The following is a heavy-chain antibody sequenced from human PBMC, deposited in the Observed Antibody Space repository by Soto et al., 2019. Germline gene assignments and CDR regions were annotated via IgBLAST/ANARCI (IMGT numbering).Heavy chain of an antibody. CDR3: ARATGGYGDYFDY. J-gene: IGHJ4*02. V-gene: IGHV4-31*03. CDR1: GGSISSGGYY. CDR2: IYYSGST. D-gene: IGHD4-17*01. Sequence: PSETLSLTCTVSGGSISSGGYYWSWIRQHPGKGLEWIGYIYYSGSTYYNPSLKSRVTISVDTSKDQFSLKLSSVTAADTAVYYCARATGGYGDYFDYWGQGTLVTVSS.